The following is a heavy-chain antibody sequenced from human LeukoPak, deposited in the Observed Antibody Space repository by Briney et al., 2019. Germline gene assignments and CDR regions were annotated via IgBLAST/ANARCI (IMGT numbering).Heavy chain of an antibody. CDR3: ARDSTTGTTGFGMDV. J-gene: IGHJ6*04. Sequence: ASVKVSCKASGYTFTGYYMHWVRQAPGQGLEWMGWINPNSGGTNYAQKFQGWVTMTRDTSISTAYMELSRLRSDDTAVYYCARDSTTGTTGFGMDVWAKGPRSPSPQ. CDR1: GYTFTGYY. CDR2: INPNSGGT. V-gene: IGHV1-2*04. D-gene: IGHD1-1*01.